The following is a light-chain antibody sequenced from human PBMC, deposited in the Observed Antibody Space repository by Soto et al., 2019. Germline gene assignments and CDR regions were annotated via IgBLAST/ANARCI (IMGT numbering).Light chain of an antibody. CDR1: SSDVGGYNY. J-gene: IGLJ2*01. V-gene: IGLV2-14*03. Sequence: QSALTQPASVSGSPGQSITISCTGTSSDVGGYNYVSWYQQHPGKAPKLMIYDVSSRPSGVSNRFSGSKSGNTASLTISGLQAEDEADYYCSLYRGNLTPYVVFGGGTKLTVL. CDR3: SLYRGNLTPYVV. CDR2: DVS.